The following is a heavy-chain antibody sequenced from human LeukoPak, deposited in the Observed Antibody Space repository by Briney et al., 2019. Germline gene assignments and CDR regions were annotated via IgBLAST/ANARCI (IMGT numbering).Heavy chain of an antibody. CDR2: INPNSGGT. V-gene: IGHV1-2*02. CDR3: ARAGFCSSTSCSGPGWFDP. D-gene: IGHD2-2*01. CDR1: GYTFTGYY. Sequence: ASVKVSCKASGYTFTGYYMHWVRQAPGQGLEWMGWINPNSGGTNYAQKFQGRVTMTRDTSISTAYMELRSLRSDDTAVYYCARAGFCSSTSCSGPGWFDPWGQGTLVTVSS. J-gene: IGHJ5*02.